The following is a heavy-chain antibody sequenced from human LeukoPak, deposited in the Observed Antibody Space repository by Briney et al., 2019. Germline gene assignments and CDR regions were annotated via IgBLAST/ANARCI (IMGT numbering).Heavy chain of an antibody. CDR3: ARRGIEVLSNDAFDI. CDR1: GYSFTSYW. J-gene: IGHJ3*02. V-gene: IGHV5-51*01. D-gene: IGHD2/OR15-2a*01. Sequence: GESLKISCKGSGYSFTSYWIGWVRQMPGKGLEWMGIIYPGDSDTRYSPSFQGQVTISADKSISTAYLQWSSLKASDTAMYYCARRGIEVLSNDAFDIWGQGTMVTVSS. CDR2: IYPGDSDT.